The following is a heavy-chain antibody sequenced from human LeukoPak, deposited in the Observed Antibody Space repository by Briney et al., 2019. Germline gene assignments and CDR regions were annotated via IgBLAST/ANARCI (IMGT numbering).Heavy chain of an antibody. CDR1: GDSISSYY. CDR3: ASMMYSGSYFDY. Sequence: SETLSLTCTVSGDSISSYYWSWIRQPAGKGLEWIGRIYTSGSTNYNPSLKSRVTISVDTSKNQFSLKLSSVTAADTAVYYCASMMYSGSYFDYWGQGTLVTVSS. J-gene: IGHJ4*02. V-gene: IGHV4-4*07. D-gene: IGHD1-26*01. CDR2: IYTSGST.